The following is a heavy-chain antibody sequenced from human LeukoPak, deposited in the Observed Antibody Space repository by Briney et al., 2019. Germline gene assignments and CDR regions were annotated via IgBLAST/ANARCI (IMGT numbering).Heavy chain of an antibody. J-gene: IGHJ6*04. V-gene: IGHV4-4*02. Sequence: SGTLSLTCAVSGGSISSSNWWSGVRPPPGKGLEWIGEIYHSGSTNYNPSLKSRVTISVDKSKNQFSLKLSSVTAADTAVYYCAIGTRYCSGGSCYLHYYGMDVWGKGTTVTVSS. CDR2: IYHSGST. D-gene: IGHD2-15*01. CDR3: AIGTRYCSGGSCYLHYYGMDV. CDR1: GGSISSSNW.